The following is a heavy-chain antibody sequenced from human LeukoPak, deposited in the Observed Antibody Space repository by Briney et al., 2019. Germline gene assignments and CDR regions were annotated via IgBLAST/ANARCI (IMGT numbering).Heavy chain of an antibody. CDR1: GGSISSYY. D-gene: IGHD6-19*01. J-gene: IGHJ3*02. CDR2: IYYSGST. CDR3: ARGLGIAVAGKVNAFDI. V-gene: IGHV4-59*12. Sequence: PSETLSLTCTVSGGSISSYYWSWIRQPPGKGLEWIGYIYYSGSTNYNPSLKSRVTISVDTSKNQFSLKLSSVTAADTAVYYCARGLGIAVAGKVNAFDIWGQGTMVTVSS.